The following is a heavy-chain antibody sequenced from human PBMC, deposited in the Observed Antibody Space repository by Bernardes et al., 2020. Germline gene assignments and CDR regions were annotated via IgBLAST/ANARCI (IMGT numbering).Heavy chain of an antibody. V-gene: IGHV4-34*01. Sequence: SEALSLTCAVYGGSFSGYYWSWIRQPPGKGLEWIGEINHSGSTNYNPSLKSRVTISVDTSKNQFSLKLSSVTAADTAVYYCAREAWDYFDYWGQGTLVTVSS. CDR1: GGSFSGYY. CDR3: AREAWDYFDY. CDR2: INHSGST. J-gene: IGHJ4*02.